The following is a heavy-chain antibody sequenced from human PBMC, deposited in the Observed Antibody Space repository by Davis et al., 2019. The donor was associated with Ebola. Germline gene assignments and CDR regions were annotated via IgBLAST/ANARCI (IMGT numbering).Heavy chain of an antibody. V-gene: IGHV3-33*01. CDR1: GFTFSSYG. J-gene: IGHJ4*02. CDR2: IWYDGSNK. D-gene: IGHD3-3*01. Sequence: GESLKISCAASGFTFSSYGMHWVRQAPGKGLEWVAVIWYDGSNKYYADSVKGRFTLSRDNSKKPLYLQMNSLRAEDTAVYYCARDLQTYYDFWSSPGDWGQGTLVTVSS. CDR3: ARDLQTYYDFWSSPGD.